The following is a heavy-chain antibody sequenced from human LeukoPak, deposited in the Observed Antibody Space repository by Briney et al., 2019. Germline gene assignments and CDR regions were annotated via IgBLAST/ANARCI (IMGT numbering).Heavy chain of an antibody. Sequence: GGSLRLSCAASGFTFSDLYMSWIRQAPGKGLEWLSYISNTGRTTHYADSVKGRFTISRDNAKNSLYLQMNSLRAEDTAVYYCARQDDVHYYYYHMDVWGKGTTVTVSS. CDR1: GFTFSDLY. V-gene: IGHV3-11*04. CDR3: ARQDDVHYYYYHMDV. CDR2: ISNTGRTT. J-gene: IGHJ6*03. D-gene: IGHD2-15*01.